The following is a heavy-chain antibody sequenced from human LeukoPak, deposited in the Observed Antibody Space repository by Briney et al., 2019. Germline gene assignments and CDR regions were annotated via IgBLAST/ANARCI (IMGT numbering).Heavy chain of an antibody. D-gene: IGHD2-2*01. J-gene: IGHJ4*02. V-gene: IGHV3-23*01. CDR2: ISGSGGST. CDR3: AKEPYCSSTSCYPIYYFDY. Sequence: GGSLRLSCAASGFTFSSYAMSWVRQAPGKGLEWVSAISGSGGSTYYADSVKGRFTISRDNSKNTLYLQMNSLRAEDTAVYYCAKEPYCSSTSCYPIYYFDYWGQGTLVTVSS. CDR1: GFTFSSYA.